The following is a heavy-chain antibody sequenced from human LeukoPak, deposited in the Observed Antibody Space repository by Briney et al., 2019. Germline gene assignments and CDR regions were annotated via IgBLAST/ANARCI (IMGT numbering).Heavy chain of an antibody. CDR1: GFTFSSYG. CDR3: ARDPLVCSSTSCYADY. V-gene: IGHV3-33*01. CDR2: IWYDGSNK. D-gene: IGHD2-2*01. J-gene: IGHJ4*02. Sequence: GRSLRLSCAASGFTFSSYGMHWVRQAPGKGLEWVAVIWYDGSNKYYADSVKGRFTISRDNSKNTLYLQMNSLRAEDTAVYYCARDPLVCSSTSCYADYWGQGTLVTVSS.